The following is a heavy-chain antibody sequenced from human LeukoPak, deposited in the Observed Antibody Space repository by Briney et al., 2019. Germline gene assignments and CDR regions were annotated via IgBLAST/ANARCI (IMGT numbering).Heavy chain of an antibody. D-gene: IGHD6-19*01. J-gene: IGHJ4*02. CDR3: ARMYSSGWYTFDY. CDR1: GGSFSGYY. CDR2: INHSGST. V-gene: IGHV4-34*01. Sequence: MTSEPLSLTCAFYGGSFSGYYWSWIRQPPGKGLEWIGEINHSGSTNYNPSLKSRVTISADTSKNQFSLKLSSVTAADTAVYYCARMYSSGWYTFDYWGQGTLVTVSS.